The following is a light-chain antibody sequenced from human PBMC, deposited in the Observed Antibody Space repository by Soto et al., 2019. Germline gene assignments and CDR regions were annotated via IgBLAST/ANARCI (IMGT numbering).Light chain of an antibody. Sequence: QSVLTQPPSVSGAPGQRVTISCTGSSSNIGAGYDVHWYHHLPGTAPKLLIYGNTNRPSGISDRFSASKSGSSASLAITGLQAEDEDDYYCQSYDSSLRAWVFGGGTKLTVL. J-gene: IGLJ3*02. CDR2: GNT. CDR3: QSYDSSLRAWV. CDR1: SSNIGAGYD. V-gene: IGLV1-40*01.